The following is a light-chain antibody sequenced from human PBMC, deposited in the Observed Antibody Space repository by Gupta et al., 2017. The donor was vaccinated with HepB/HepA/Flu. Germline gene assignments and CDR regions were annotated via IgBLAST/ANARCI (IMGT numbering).Light chain of an antibody. CDR2: MAS. CDR3: MQTLQAPFT. Sequence: IVMTQSPLSLPVTPGEPASLDCRSSPSLMHRNGNNYLDWYLQKPGQSPQLLIYMASNRVSGVPDRFSGSGSGTYFTLKISRVEAEDAGLYYCMQTLQAPFTFGGGTKVEIK. J-gene: IGKJ4*01. V-gene: IGKV2-28*01. CDR1: PSLMHRNGNNY.